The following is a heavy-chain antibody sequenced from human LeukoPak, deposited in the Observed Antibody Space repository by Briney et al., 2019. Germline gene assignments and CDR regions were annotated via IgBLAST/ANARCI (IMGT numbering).Heavy chain of an antibody. Sequence: SVKVSCKASGGTFSSYAISWVRQAPGQGLEWMGGIIPIFGTANYAQKFQGGVTITADESTSTAYMELSSLRSEDTAVYYCARWGSSWYGDYFDYWGQGTLVTVSS. D-gene: IGHD6-13*01. CDR2: IIPIFGTA. V-gene: IGHV1-69*01. J-gene: IGHJ4*02. CDR1: GGTFSSYA. CDR3: ARWGSSWYGDYFDY.